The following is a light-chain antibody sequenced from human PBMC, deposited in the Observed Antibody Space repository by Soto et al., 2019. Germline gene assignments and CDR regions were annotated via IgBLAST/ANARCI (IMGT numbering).Light chain of an antibody. J-gene: IGKJ5*01. CDR2: KAS. CDR1: QSISSW. CDR3: QQYNSYSLT. V-gene: IGKV1-5*03. Sequence: DIQMTQSPSTLSASVGDRVTITCRASQSISSWLAWYQQNPGKAPKLLIYKASSLESGVPSRFSGSGSGTEFTLTISSLQPDDFATYYCQQYNSYSLTFGQGTRLEIK.